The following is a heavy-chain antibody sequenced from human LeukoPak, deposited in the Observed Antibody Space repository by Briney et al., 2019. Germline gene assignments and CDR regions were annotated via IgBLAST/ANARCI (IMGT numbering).Heavy chain of an antibody. Sequence: SETLSLTCTVSGGSISSSSYYWGWIRQPPGKGLEWIGSIYYSGSTYYNPSLKSRVTISVDTSKNQFSLKLSSVTAADTAVYYCARDLAVVTPRGDFDYWGQGTLVTVSS. J-gene: IGHJ4*02. CDR1: GGSISSSSYY. V-gene: IGHV4-39*07. CDR3: ARDLAVVTPRGDFDY. D-gene: IGHD4-23*01. CDR2: IYYSGST.